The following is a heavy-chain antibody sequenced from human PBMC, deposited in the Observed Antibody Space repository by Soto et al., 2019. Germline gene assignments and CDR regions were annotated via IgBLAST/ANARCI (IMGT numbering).Heavy chain of an antibody. CDR3: ARGGADFWSGYYHAFDI. V-gene: IGHV4-30-4*01. Sequence: PSETLSLTGTVSGGSISSGDYYWSWIRRPPGKGLEWIGYIYYSGSTYYNPSLKSRVTISVDTSKNQFSLKLSSVTAADTAVYYCARGGADFWSGYYHAFDIWGQGTMVTVSS. CDR1: GGSISSGDYY. CDR2: IYYSGST. J-gene: IGHJ3*02. D-gene: IGHD3-3*01.